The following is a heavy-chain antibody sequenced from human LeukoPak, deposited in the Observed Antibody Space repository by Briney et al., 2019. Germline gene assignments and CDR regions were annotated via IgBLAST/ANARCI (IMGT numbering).Heavy chain of an antibody. V-gene: IGHV4-34*01. D-gene: IGHD3-22*01. CDR3: ARGNLYYYDSSGYYFKFDY. CDR1: GGSFSGYY. CDR2: INHSGST. Sequence: SETLSLTCAVYGGSFSGYYWSWIRQPPGKGLEWIGEINHSGSTNYNPSLKSRVTISVDASKNQFSLKLSSVTAADTAVYYCARGNLYYYDSSGYYFKFDYWGREPWSPSPQ. J-gene: IGHJ4*02.